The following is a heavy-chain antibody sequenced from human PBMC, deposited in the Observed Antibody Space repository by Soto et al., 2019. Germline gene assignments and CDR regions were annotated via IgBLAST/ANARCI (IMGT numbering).Heavy chain of an antibody. CDR3: ARGDSPFDY. CDR2: ISYSGST. Sequence: LSLTCTVSGGSISSYYWSWLRQPPGKGLEWIGRISYSGSTNYNPSLRSRVTISVDTSKNQFSLRLASVTAADTAVYYCARGDSPFDYWGQGTLVTVSS. V-gene: IGHV4-59*01. J-gene: IGHJ4*02. CDR1: GGSISSYY. D-gene: IGHD2-21*02.